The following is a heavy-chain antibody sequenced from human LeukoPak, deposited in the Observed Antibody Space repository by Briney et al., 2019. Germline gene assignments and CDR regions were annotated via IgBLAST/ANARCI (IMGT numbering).Heavy chain of an antibody. CDR3: ARAWNGCSDY. CDR2: INAYNGNT. D-gene: IGHD4/OR15-4a*01. CDR1: GYTFTSYG. Sequence: ASVKVSCKASGYTFTSYGISWVRQAPGQGLEWMRWINAYNGNTNYAQKLQGRFTMTTDTSTSPAYMELRSLRSDDTAVYYCARAWNGCSDYWGQGTLVTVSS. J-gene: IGHJ4*02. V-gene: IGHV1-18*01.